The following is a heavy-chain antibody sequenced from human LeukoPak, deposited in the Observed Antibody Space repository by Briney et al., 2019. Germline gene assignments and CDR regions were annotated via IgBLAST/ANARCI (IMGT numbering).Heavy chain of an antibody. Sequence: PSQTLSLTCTVSGGSISSGSYYWSWLRQPAGKGLEWIGRISTSGSTNYIPSLKSRVTISVDTSKNEFSLKLSSVTAADTAVYYCAREGGGCSGGSCYSAKFYLDYWGQGTLVTVSS. CDR1: GGSISSGSYY. CDR2: ISTSGST. CDR3: AREGGGCSGGSCYSAKFYLDY. V-gene: IGHV4-61*02. D-gene: IGHD2-15*01. J-gene: IGHJ4*02.